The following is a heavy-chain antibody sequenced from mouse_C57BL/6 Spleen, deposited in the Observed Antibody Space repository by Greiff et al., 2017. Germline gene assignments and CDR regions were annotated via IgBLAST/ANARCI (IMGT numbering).Heavy chain of an antibody. CDR2: FHPYNDDT. CDR3: SRRGGYYRDWYFDV. V-gene: IGHV1-47*01. Sequence: VQLQQSGAELVKPGASVKMSCKASGYTFTTYPIEWMKQNHGKSLEWIGNFHPYNDDTKYNEKFKGKATLTVEKSSSTVYLELSRLTSYDSAVYYCSRRGGYYRDWYFDVWGTGTTVTVSS. CDR1: GYTFTTYP. D-gene: IGHD2-3*01. J-gene: IGHJ1*03.